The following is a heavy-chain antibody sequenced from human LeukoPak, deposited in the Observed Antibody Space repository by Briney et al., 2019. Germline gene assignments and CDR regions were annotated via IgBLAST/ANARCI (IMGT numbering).Heavy chain of an antibody. D-gene: IGHD1-26*01. Sequence: GESLKISCKGSGYTFTNYWIGWVRQMRGKGLEWMGIIWPSDSDTRYSPSFQGQVTISADKSISTAYLQWSSLKASDTAIYFCARRISGYYIDYWGQGTLVSVSS. CDR2: IWPSDSDT. J-gene: IGHJ4*02. CDR3: ARRISGYYIDY. CDR1: GYTFTNYW. V-gene: IGHV5-51*01.